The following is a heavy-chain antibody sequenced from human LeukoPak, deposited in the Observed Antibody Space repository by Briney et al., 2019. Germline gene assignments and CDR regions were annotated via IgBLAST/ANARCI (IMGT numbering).Heavy chain of an antibody. D-gene: IGHD3-10*01. CDR1: GFTVRNNY. J-gene: IGHJ4*02. CDR2: IYSGGST. Sequence: GGSLRPSCAASGFTVRNNYTSWVRQAPGKGLEWVSVIYSGGSTYYADSVKGRFTISRDNSKNTLYLQMNSLRAEDTAVYFCATGERMVRGDGVDYWGQGTLVTVSS. V-gene: IGHV3-66*01. CDR3: ATGERMVRGDGVDY.